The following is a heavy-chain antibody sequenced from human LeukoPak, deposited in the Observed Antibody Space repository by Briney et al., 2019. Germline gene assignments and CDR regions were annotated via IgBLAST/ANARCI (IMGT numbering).Heavy chain of an antibody. CDR3: AKDPDIWFGELSIWFDP. CDR2: ISGNGGST. V-gene: IGHV3-23*01. D-gene: IGHD3-10*01. J-gene: IGHJ5*02. Sequence: GGSLRLSCAASGFTFSSYAMSWVRQAPGKGLEWVSAISGNGGSTYYADSVKGRFTISRDNSKNTLYLQMNSLRAEDTAVYYCAKDPDIWFGELSIWFDPRGQGTLVTVSS. CDR1: GFTFSSYA.